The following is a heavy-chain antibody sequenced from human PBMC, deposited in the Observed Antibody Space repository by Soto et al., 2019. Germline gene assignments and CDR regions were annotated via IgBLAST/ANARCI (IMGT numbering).Heavy chain of an antibody. Sequence: SETLSLTCTVSGGSISGYYWSWIRQPPGKGLEWIGYMYNTGSTNYNPSIKSRVTISVDKSKNQFSLKLSSVTAADTAVYYCARTTYYYGSGSYSPYYYYGMDVWGQGTTVIV. J-gene: IGHJ6*02. CDR1: GGSISGYY. V-gene: IGHV4-59*12. CDR2: MYNTGST. CDR3: ARTTYYYGSGSYSPYYYYGMDV. D-gene: IGHD3-10*01.